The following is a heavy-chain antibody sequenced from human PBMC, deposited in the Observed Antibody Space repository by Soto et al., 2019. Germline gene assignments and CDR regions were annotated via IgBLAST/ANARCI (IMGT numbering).Heavy chain of an antibody. D-gene: IGHD2-2*01. CDR1: GFTFGDYA. V-gene: IGHV3-49*03. J-gene: IGHJ6*02. CDR3: NRQRDCSSTSCLSYYYSGMDV. Sequence: GGSLRLSCTTSGFTFGDYAMSWFRQAPGKGPKWVGFIRGTAYGGTTEYAASVKGRFTISRDDSKSIAYLQMNSLKTEDTAVYYCNRQRDCSSTSCLSYYYSGMDVWGQGTPVTVSS. CDR2: IRGTAYGGTT.